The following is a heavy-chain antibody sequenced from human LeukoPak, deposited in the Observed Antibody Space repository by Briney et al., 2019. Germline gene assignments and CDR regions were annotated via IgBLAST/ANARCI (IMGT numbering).Heavy chain of an antibody. CDR3: AKPMGLGYCSSTSCYMWAFDY. V-gene: IGHV3-30*02. CDR1: GFTFSSYG. CDR2: IPYDGSNK. J-gene: IGHJ4*02. Sequence: LAGGSLRLSCAASGFTFSSYGMHWVRQAPGKGLEWVAFIPYDGSNKYYADSVKGRFTISRDNSKNTLYLQMNSLRAEDTAVYYCAKPMGLGYCSSTSCYMWAFDYWGQGTLVTVSS. D-gene: IGHD2-2*02.